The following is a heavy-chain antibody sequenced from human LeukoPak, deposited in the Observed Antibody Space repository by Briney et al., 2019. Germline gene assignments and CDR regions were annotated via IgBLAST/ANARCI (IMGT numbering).Heavy chain of an antibody. CDR3: ARRGGSSSRRSSIDY. J-gene: IGHJ4*02. V-gene: IGHV3-7*01. CDR1: VFTFSDYW. Sequence: GGSLRLSCTASVFTFSDYWMTWVRQPPGKGAEWVANIKQDGRQRYYVDSVRRRFTISRDNAKNSLFLQMNGLRAEDPAVYYCARRGGSSSRRSSIDYWGQGTLVTVSS. CDR2: IKQDGRQR. D-gene: IGHD6-6*01.